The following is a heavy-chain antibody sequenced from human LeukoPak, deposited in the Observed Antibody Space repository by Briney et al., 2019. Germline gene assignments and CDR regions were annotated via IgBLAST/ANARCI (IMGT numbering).Heavy chain of an antibody. CDR3: ARFRHYDPHYYFDY. Sequence: SETLSLTCTVSGGSISSGDYYWSWIRQPPGKGLEWIGYIYYSGSTYYNPSLKSRVTISVDTSKNQFSLKLSSVTAADTAVYYCARFRHYDPHYYFDYWGQGTLVTVSS. J-gene: IGHJ4*02. V-gene: IGHV4-30-4*01. CDR1: GGSISSGDYY. D-gene: IGHD4-17*01. CDR2: IYYSGST.